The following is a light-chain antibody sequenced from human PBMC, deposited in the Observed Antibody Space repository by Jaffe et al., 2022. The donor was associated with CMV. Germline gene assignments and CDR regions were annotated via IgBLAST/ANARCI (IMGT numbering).Light chain of an antibody. V-gene: IGLV1-44*01. J-gene: IGLJ2*01. CDR1: DTNIGSNT. CDR3: AAWDDSLNGPGA. CDR2: ADN. Sequence: QSVLTQPPSATGTPGQRVTISCSGSDTNIGSNTVIWYQQLPGTAPRLLIYADNQRPSGVPARFSGSKSGTSASLAISGLQSEDEADYYCAAWDDSLNGPGAFGGGTKVTVL.